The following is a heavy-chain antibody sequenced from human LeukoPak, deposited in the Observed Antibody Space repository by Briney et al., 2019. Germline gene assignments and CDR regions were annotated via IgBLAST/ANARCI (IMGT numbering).Heavy chain of an antibody. CDR3: ARRRALYDY. V-gene: IGHV3-30*03. CDR2: ISYDGSNK. D-gene: IGHD2-2*02. J-gene: IGHJ4*02. Sequence: GGSLRLSCAASGFTFSSCWISWVRQAPGKGLEWVAVISYDGSNKYYADSVKGRFTISRDNSKNTLYLQMNSLRAEDTAVYYCARRRALYDYWGQGTLVTVSS. CDR1: GFTFSSCW.